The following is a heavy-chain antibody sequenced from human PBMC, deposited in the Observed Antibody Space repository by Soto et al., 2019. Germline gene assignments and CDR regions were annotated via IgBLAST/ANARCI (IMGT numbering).Heavy chain of an antibody. Sequence: SVKVSCKASGGTFSSYAISWVRQAPGQGLEWMGGIIPIFGTANYAQKFQGRVTITADESTSTAYMELSSLRSEDTAVYYCTRGDLDYCSSTSCPYGMDVWGQGTTVTVSS. J-gene: IGHJ6*02. CDR3: TRGDLDYCSSTSCPYGMDV. D-gene: IGHD2-2*01. CDR2: IIPIFGTA. V-gene: IGHV1-69*13. CDR1: GGTFSSYA.